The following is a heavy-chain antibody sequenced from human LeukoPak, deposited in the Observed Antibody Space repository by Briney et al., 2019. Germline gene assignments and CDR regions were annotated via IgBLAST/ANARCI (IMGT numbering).Heavy chain of an antibody. J-gene: IGHJ3*02. D-gene: IGHD3-10*01. V-gene: IGHV1-8*02. Sequence: ASVKVSCKASGYTFTSYYMHWVRQAPGQGLEWMGWMNPNSGNTGYAQKFQGRVTMTRNTSISTAYMELSSLRSEDTAVYYCAVTYYYGSGSSDAFDIWGQGTMVTVSS. CDR2: MNPNSGNT. CDR3: AVTYYYGSGSSDAFDI. CDR1: GYTFTSYY.